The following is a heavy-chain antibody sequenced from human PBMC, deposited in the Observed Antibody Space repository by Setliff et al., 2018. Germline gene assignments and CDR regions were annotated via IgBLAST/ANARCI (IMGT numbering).Heavy chain of an antibody. CDR3: AKSHSSWPIFIDY. CDR2: ISGSAGST. D-gene: IGHD6-13*01. Sequence: GGPLRLSCAASRFTFSSYAMSWVRQAPGKGLEWVSAISGSAGSTHYADSVKGRFTISRDNSKNTLYLQMNSLRVEDTAVYYCAKSHSSWPIFIDYWGQGTLVTVSS. V-gene: IGHV3-23*01. CDR1: RFTFSSYA. J-gene: IGHJ4*02.